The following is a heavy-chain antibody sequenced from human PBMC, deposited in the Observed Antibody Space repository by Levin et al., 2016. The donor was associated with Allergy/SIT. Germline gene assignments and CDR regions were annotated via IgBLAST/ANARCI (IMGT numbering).Heavy chain of an antibody. CDR3: ARELLWFGDGRGY. D-gene: IGHD3-10*01. J-gene: IGHJ4*02. Sequence: VRQMPGKGLEWVSYISSSSSTIYYADSVKGRFTISRDNAKNSLYLQMNSLRAEDTAVYYCARELLWFGDGRGYWGQGTLVTVSS. V-gene: IGHV3-48*01. CDR2: ISSSSSTI.